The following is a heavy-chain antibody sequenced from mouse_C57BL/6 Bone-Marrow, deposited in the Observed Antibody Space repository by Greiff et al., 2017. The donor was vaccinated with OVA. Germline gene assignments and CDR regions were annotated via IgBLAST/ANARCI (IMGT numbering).Heavy chain of an antibody. CDR3: ASLYGKTPFAY. Sequence: QVQLQQSGAELVRPGTSVKVSCKASGYAFTNYLIEWVKQRPGQGLEWIGVMNPGSGGTNYNEKFKGKATLTADKSSSTAYMQLRSLTSEDSAVYFCASLYGKTPFAYWGQGTLVTVSA. CDR1: GYAFTNYL. J-gene: IGHJ3*01. D-gene: IGHD2-1*01. CDR2: MNPGSGGT. V-gene: IGHV1-54*01.